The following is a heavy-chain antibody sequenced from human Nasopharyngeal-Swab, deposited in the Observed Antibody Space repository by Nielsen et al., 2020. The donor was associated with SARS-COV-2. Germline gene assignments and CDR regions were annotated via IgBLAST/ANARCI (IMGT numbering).Heavy chain of an antibody. V-gene: IGHV4-34*01. CDR2: INHSGST. CDR3: ERGSTVTTFYYYYYGMDV. Sequence: SETLSLTCAVYGGSFSGYCWSWIRQPPGKGLEWIGEINHSGSTNYNPSLKSRVTISVDTSKNQFSLKLSSVTAADTAVYYCERGSTVTTFYYYYYGMDVWGQGTTVTVSS. CDR1: GGSFSGYC. J-gene: IGHJ6*02. D-gene: IGHD4-17*01.